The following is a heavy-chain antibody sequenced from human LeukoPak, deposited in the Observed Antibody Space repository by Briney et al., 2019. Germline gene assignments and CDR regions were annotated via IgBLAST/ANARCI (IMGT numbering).Heavy chain of an antibody. Sequence: ASVKVSCKASGYTFTSYDINWVRQATGQGLEWMGWMNPNSGNTGYAQKFQGRVTMTRNTSISTAYMELSSLRSEDTAVYYCARERINCSSTSCYNYYYYMDVWGKGTTVTVSS. D-gene: IGHD2-2*02. CDR3: ARERINCSSTSCYNYYYYMDV. CDR2: MNPNSGNT. V-gene: IGHV1-8*01. J-gene: IGHJ6*03. CDR1: GYTFTSYD.